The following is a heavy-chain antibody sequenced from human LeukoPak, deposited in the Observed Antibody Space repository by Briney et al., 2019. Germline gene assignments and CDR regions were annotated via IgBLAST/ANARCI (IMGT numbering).Heavy chain of an antibody. CDR3: ATDQIAAAGSDAFDI. CDR1: GYILTELS. J-gene: IGHJ3*02. CDR2: FDPEDGET. Sequence: ASVKVSCKVSGYILTELSMHWVRQAPGKGLEWMGGFDPEDGETIYAQKFQGRVTMTEDTSTDTAYMELSSLRSEDTAVYYCATDQIAAAGSDAFDIWGQGTMVTVSS. D-gene: IGHD6-13*01. V-gene: IGHV1-24*01.